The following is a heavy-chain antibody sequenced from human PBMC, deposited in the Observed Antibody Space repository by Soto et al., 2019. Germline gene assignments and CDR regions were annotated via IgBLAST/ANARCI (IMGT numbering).Heavy chain of an antibody. Sequence: ASVKVSCKASGGTFSSYAISWVRQAPGQGLEWMGGIIPIFGTANYAQKFQGRVTITADKSTSTAYMELSSLRSEDTAVYYCARDPPPYCSGGSRYSGGWFDPWGQGTLVTFSS. CDR1: GGTFSSYA. D-gene: IGHD2-15*01. J-gene: IGHJ5*02. CDR2: IIPIFGTA. V-gene: IGHV1-69*06. CDR3: ARDPPPYCSGGSRYSGGWFDP.